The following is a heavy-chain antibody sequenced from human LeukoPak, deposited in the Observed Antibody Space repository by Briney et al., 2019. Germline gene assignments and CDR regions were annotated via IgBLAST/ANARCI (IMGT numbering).Heavy chain of an antibody. J-gene: IGHJ5*02. V-gene: IGHV3-20*04. CDR3: ARDRPTTIFGVATNWFDP. Sequence: GGSLRLSCAASGFTFDDYGMSWVRQAPGKGLEWVSGINWNGGSTGYADSVKGLFTISRDNAKNSLYLQMNSLRAEDTALYYCARDRPTTIFGVATNWFDPWGQGTLVTVSS. D-gene: IGHD3-3*01. CDR1: GFTFDDYG. CDR2: INWNGGST.